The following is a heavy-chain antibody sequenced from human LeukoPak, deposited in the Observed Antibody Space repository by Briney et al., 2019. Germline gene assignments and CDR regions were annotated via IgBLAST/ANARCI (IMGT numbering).Heavy chain of an antibody. V-gene: IGHV1-69*05. CDR1: GCTFSSYA. CDR2: ITPIFGTA. D-gene: IGHD4-17*01. CDR3: ARGGGYGDYGFHWFDP. Sequence: GASVKVSCKASGCTFSSYAISWVRQAPGQGLEWMGGITPIFGTANYAQKFQGRVTITTDESTSTAYMELSSLRSEDTAVYYCARGGGYGDYGFHWFDPWGQGTLVTVSS. J-gene: IGHJ5*02.